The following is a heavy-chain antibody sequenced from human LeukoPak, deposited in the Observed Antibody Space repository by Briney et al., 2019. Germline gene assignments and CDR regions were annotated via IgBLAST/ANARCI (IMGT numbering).Heavy chain of an antibody. CDR3: ARDWPIVIADY. J-gene: IGHJ4*02. CDR2: INANSGDT. V-gene: IGHV1-18*01. D-gene: IGHD2/OR15-2a*01. Sequence: ASVKVSCKTSGYPFTNHGVSWERQAPGHGLEWMGWINANSGDTNYAQRFQGRLTMTTDTSTTTAYMELRSLSSDDTAVYYCARDWPIVIADYWGQGTLVTVSS. CDR1: GYPFTNHG.